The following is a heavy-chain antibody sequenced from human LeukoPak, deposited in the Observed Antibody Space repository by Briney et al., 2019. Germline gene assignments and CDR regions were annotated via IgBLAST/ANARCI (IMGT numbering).Heavy chain of an antibody. CDR1: GFTFSSYW. J-gene: IGHJ4*02. D-gene: IGHD2-2*01. CDR2: INSDGSST. CDR3: ARVAIECSSTSCSRGAIDY. V-gene: IGHV3-74*01. Sequence: RSGGSLRLSCAASGFTFSSYWMHWVRQAPGKGLVWVSRINSDGSSTSYADSVKGRFTISRDNAKNMLYLQMNSLRAEDTAVYYCARVAIECSSTSCSRGAIDYWGQGTLVTVSS.